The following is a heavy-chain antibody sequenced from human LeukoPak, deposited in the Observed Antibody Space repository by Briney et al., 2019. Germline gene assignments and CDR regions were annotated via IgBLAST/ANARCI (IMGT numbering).Heavy chain of an antibody. D-gene: IGHD2-2*01. CDR3: ARDSPSSTSWGY. Sequence: QPGGSLRLSCAASEFTFRSYAMHWVREAPGKGVEWVAVISYDGSNKYYADSVKGRFTISRDNSKNTLYLQMNSLRAEDTAVYYCARDSPSSTSWGYWGQGTLVTVSS. CDR1: EFTFRSYA. V-gene: IGHV3-30-3*01. J-gene: IGHJ4*02. CDR2: ISYDGSNK.